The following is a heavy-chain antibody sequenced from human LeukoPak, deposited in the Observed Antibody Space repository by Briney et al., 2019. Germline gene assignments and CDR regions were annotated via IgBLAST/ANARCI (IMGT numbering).Heavy chain of an antibody. V-gene: IGHV4-34*01. CDR3: ARGPLLLWFGELLRPYYFDY. D-gene: IGHD3-10*01. CDR2: INHSGST. J-gene: IGHJ4*02. CDR1: GGSFSGYY. Sequence: NSSETLSLTCAVHGGSFSGYYWSWIRQPPGKGLEWIGEINHSGSTNYNPSLKSRVTISVDTSKNQFSLKLSSVTAADTAVYYCARGPLLLWFGELLRPYYFDYWGQGTLVTVSS.